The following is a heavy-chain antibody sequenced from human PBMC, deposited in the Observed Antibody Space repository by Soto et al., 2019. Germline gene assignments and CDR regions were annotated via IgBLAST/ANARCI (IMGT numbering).Heavy chain of an antibody. D-gene: IGHD6-19*01. V-gene: IGHV1-69*02. Sequence: QVQLVQSGAEVKKPGSSVKVSCKASGGTFSSYIISWVRQAPGQGLEWMGRIIPIVGIANYAQRFQGRVTITADKSTSTAYMEISSLRSEDTAVYYCARGGVAGFDPWGQGTLVTVSS. CDR1: GGTFSSYI. CDR2: IIPIVGIA. CDR3: ARGGVAGFDP. J-gene: IGHJ5*02.